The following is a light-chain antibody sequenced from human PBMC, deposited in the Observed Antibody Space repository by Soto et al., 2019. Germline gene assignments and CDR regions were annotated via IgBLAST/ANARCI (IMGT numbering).Light chain of an antibody. CDR2: GAS. CDR1: QSVASN. J-gene: IGKJ3*01. CDR3: QQYLNWPADT. V-gene: IGKV3-15*01. Sequence: EIVMTQSPASLSVSPGERATLSCRASQSVASNLAWYQQKPGQAPRLLIYGASTRATGIPARFSGSGSGTEFTLTISSLQSEDFAVYYCQQYLNWPADTLGPGTKVDIK.